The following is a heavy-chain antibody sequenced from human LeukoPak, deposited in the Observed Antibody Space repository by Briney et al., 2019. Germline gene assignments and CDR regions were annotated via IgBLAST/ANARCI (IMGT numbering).Heavy chain of an antibody. J-gene: IGHJ4*02. CDR1: GYTLTELS. CDR2: FDPEDGET. D-gene: IGHD3/OR15-3a*01. CDR3: ARVRTGLPYFDY. Sequence: ASVKVSCKVSGYTLTELSMHWVRQTPGKGLEWMGGFDPEDGETIYAQKFQGRVTMTEDTSTDTAYMELSSLRSEDTAVYYCARVRTGLPYFDYWGQGTLVTVSS. V-gene: IGHV1-24*01.